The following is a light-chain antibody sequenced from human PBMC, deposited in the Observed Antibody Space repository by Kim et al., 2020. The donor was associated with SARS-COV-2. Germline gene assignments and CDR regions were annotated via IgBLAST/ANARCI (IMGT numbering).Light chain of an antibody. CDR1: SGSIADNQ. CDR2: EDD. V-gene: IGLV6-57*03. CDR3: QSYDTDNQGV. J-gene: IGLJ3*02. Sequence: KTVTISCTHSSGSIADNQVQWYQQRPGSAPANVMFEDDQRPSGVPDRFSGSIDRSSNSASLTISGLRTEDEADYYCQSYDTDNQGVFGGGTQLTVL.